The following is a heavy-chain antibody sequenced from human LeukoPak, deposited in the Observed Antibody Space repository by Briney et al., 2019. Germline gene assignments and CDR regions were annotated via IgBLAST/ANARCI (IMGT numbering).Heavy chain of an antibody. V-gene: IGHV5-51*01. CDR1: GYSFTSYW. D-gene: IGHD3-22*01. CDR2: IYPGDSDT. CDR3: ARRQYYYDSSGYPDY. Sequence: GESLKISCKGSGYSFTSYWIGWVRQIPGKGLEWMGIIYPGDSDTRYSPSFQGQVTISADKSISTAYLQWSSLKASDTAMYYCARRQYYYDSSGYPDYWGQGTLVTVSS. J-gene: IGHJ4*02.